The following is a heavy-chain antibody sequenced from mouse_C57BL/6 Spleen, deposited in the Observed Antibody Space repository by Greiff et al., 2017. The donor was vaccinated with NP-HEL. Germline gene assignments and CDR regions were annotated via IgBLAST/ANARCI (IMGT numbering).Heavy chain of an antibody. CDR3: ARNYGNSWYFDV. CDR2: IWSGGST. J-gene: IGHJ1*03. Sequence: VKLVESGPGLVQPSQSLSITCTVSGFSLTSYGVHWVRQSPGKGLEWLGVIWSGGSTDYNAAFISRLSISKDNSKSQVFFKMNSLQADDTAIYYCARNYGNSWYFDVWGTGTTVTVSS. V-gene: IGHV2-2*01. D-gene: IGHD2-1*01. CDR1: GFSLTSYG.